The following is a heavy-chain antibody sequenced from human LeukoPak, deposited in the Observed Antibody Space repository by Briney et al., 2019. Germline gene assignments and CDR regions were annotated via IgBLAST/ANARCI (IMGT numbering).Heavy chain of an antibody. D-gene: IGHD3-10*01. CDR2: INHSGST. J-gene: IGHJ3*01. CDR1: GGSFSGYY. V-gene: IGHV4-34*01. CDR3: ARGDYYGSGRLDA. Sequence: SETLSLTCAVYGGSFSGYYWSWIRQPPGKGLEWIGEINHSGSTNYNPSLKSRVTISVDTSKNQFSLKLSSVTAADTAVYYCARGDYYGSGRLDAWGQGTMVTVSS.